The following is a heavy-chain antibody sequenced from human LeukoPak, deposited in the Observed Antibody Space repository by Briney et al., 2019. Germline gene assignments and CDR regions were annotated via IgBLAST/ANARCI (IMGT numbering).Heavy chain of an antibody. Sequence: GSLRLSCAAPGFTFSSYAMSWVRQAPGKGLEWVSAISGSGGSTYYADSVKGRFTISRDNSKNTLYLQMNSLRAEDTAVYYCAKDLEQGPAAVTTFYWGQGTLVTVSS. V-gene: IGHV3-23*01. J-gene: IGHJ4*02. D-gene: IGHD4-17*01. CDR1: GFTFSSYA. CDR2: ISGSGGST. CDR3: AKDLEQGPAAVTTFY.